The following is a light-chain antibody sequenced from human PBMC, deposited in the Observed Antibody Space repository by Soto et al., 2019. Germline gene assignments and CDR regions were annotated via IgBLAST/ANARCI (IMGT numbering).Light chain of an antibody. J-gene: IGKJ4*01. Sequence: EIVLTQSPGTLSLSPGDRATLSCRASQSVRSNYLAWYQQKPGQAPRLRLYGASIRATGIPDRFSGRGSGTDFTLTIRRVEPEDFSVYYCYRYDTSSPLTSGGGTKVEIK. V-gene: IGKV3-20*01. CDR3: YRYDTSSPLT. CDR2: GAS. CDR1: QSVRSNY.